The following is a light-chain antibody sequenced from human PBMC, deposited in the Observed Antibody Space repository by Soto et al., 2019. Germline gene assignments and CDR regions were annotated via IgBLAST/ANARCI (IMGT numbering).Light chain of an antibody. CDR2: DTS. CDR1: QSVSSS. J-gene: IGKJ2*01. Sequence: EIVMTQSPATLSVSPGERATLSCRASQSVSSSFAWYQQKPGQAPRLLIYDTSTRATGIPARFSASGSGTEFTLTISSRQSEAFAVYYCQQYNAWPPMYTFGQGTKLEIK. CDR3: QQYNAWPPMYT. V-gene: IGKV3-15*01.